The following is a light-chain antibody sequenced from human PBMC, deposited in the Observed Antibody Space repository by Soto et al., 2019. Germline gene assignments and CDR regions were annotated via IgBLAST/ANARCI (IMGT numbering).Light chain of an antibody. CDR1: SSDVGGYKY. V-gene: IGLV2-14*03. CDR3: SSYTRSSTLV. Sequence: QSVLTQPASVSGSPGQSITISCTGTSSDVGGYKYVSWYQHHPGKAPKLVIYDVSNRPSGVSNRFSGSKSGTTASLTISGLQAEDEADYYCSSYTRSSTLVFGGGTKLTVL. CDR2: DVS. J-gene: IGLJ2*01.